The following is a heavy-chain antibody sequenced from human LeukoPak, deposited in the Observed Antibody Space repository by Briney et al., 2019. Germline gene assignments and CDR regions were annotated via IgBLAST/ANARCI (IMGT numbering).Heavy chain of an antibody. CDR3: ARGYDYVWGSYRYRDYYYMDV. D-gene: IGHD3-16*02. Sequence: GASVKVSCKATGYSFTAHYMHWVRQAPGQGLEWMGWISAYNGNTNYAQKLQGRVTMTTDTSTSTAYMELRSLRSDDTAVYYCARGYDYVWGSYRYRDYYYMDVWGKGTTVTVSS. J-gene: IGHJ6*03. V-gene: IGHV1-18*04. CDR2: ISAYNGNT. CDR1: GYSFTAHY.